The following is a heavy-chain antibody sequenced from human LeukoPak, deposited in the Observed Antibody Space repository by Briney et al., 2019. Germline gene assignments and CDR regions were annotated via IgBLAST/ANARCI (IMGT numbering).Heavy chain of an antibody. CDR1: GGSIIVAAYS. CDR2: IYHTGRT. CDR3: ARGTMMVGP. Sequence: SQTLSLTCAVSGGSIIVAAYSWSWIRQPPGKGLEWVGYIYHTGRTYPNPSLKSRVTVSVDRSKNQFSLKLSSVTAADTAVYYCARGTMMVGPWGQGTQVTVSS. D-gene: IGHD3-22*01. V-gene: IGHV4-30-2*01. J-gene: IGHJ5*02.